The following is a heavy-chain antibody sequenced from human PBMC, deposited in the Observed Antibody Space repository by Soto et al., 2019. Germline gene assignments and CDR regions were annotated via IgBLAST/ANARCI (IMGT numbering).Heavy chain of an antibody. D-gene: IGHD3-22*01. V-gene: IGHV5-51*01. J-gene: IGHJ3*02. CDR3: ARQLRNYYDSSGYPDAFDI. CDR2: IYPGDSDT. CDR1: GYSFTSYW. Sequence: PGESLKISCKGSGYSFTSYWIGWVRQMPGKGLEWMGIIYPGDSDTRYSPSFQGQVTISADKSISTAYLQWSSLKASDTAIYYCARQLRNYYDSSGYPDAFDIWGQGTMVTVSS.